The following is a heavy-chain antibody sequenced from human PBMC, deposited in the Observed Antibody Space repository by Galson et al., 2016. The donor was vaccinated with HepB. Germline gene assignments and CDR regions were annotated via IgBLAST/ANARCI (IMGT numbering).Heavy chain of an antibody. D-gene: IGHD3-16*01. Sequence: SETLSLTCNVSGGSVSGPSYYWSWIRQPPGQGLEYIGHIFYNGRTTYNPSLKSRITISLDTSKNQFSLNLNSVTAADTALYYCAREFSHDNPAWGSYGMDVWGRGTTVTVSS. CDR2: IFYNGRT. CDR3: AREFSHDNPAWGSYGMDV. J-gene: IGHJ6*02. V-gene: IGHV4-61*01. CDR1: GGSVSGPSYY.